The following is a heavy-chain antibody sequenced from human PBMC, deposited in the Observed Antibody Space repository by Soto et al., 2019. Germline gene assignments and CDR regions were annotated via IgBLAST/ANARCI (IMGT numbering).Heavy chain of an antibody. J-gene: IGHJ4*02. CDR2: TYYRANT. D-gene: IGHD3-16*01. Sequence: SETLSLTCSVSGGSIDSSNFYWGWIRQPPGEGLEWIGSTYYRANTYYNSSLKSRVTISVDTSKNQFSLKLSSVTAADTAVYYCARHGAWAPLXDWGQGTLVXVSS. V-gene: IGHV4-39*01. CDR3: ARHGAWAPLXD. CDR1: GGSIDSSNFY.